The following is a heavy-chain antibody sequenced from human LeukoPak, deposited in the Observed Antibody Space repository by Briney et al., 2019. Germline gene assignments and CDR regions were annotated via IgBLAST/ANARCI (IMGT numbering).Heavy chain of an antibody. CDR2: INPSGGST. J-gene: IGHJ5*02. D-gene: IGHD3-3*01. Sequence: ASVKVSCKASGYTFTSYYMHWVRQAPGQGLEWMGIINPSGGSTSYAQKFQGRVTMTRDTSTSTVYMELSSLRSEDTAVYYCARYYTYYDFWSGYYGLDPWGQGTLVTVSS. CDR3: ARYYTYYDFWSGYYGLDP. V-gene: IGHV1-46*01. CDR1: GYTFTSYY.